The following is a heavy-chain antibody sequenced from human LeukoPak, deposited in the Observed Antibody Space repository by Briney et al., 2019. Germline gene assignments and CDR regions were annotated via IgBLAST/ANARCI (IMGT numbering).Heavy chain of an antibody. CDR3: ARARRGGYGDFDY. CDR2: IKQDGSEK. J-gene: IGHJ4*02. Sequence: PGGSLRLSCAASGFTFSSYWMSWVRQAPGKGLEWVANIKQDGSEKYYVDPVKGRFTISRDNAKNSLYLQMNSLRAEDTAVYYCARARRGGYGDFDYWGQGTLVTVSS. V-gene: IGHV3-7*01. CDR1: GFTFSSYW. D-gene: IGHD5-12*01.